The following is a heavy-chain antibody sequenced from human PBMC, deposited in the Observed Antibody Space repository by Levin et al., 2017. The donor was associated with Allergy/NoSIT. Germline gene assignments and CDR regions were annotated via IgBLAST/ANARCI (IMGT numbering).Heavy chain of an antibody. Sequence: PGGSLRLSCAVPGFTFSSYSMNWVRQAPGKGLEWVSYISSSSNTIYYADSVKGRFTISRDNAKNSLYLQMNSLRAEDTAVYYCARAWSATINGRRGFDPWGQGTLVTVSS. CDR2: ISSSSNTI. J-gene: IGHJ5*02. D-gene: IGHD2-15*01. V-gene: IGHV3-48*04. CDR1: GFTFSSYS. CDR3: ARAWSATINGRRGFDP.